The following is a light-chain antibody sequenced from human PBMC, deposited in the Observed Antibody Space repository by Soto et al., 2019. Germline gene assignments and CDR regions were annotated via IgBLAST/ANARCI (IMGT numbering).Light chain of an antibody. Sequence: QSALTQPPSVSXSPGQSVTISCTGPSSDVGGYNRVSWYQQPPGTAPKLVIYEVIHRPSGVPARFSGSKSGNTASLTISGLQAEDEADYYCYSYTSSSTYVFGTGTKVTVL. V-gene: IGLV2-18*02. CDR1: SSDVGGYNR. J-gene: IGLJ1*01. CDR2: EVI. CDR3: YSYTSSSTYV.